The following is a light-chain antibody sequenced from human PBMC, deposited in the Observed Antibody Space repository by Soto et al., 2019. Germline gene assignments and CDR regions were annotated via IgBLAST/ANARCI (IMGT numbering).Light chain of an antibody. CDR1: QSVSSN. Sequence: EIVMTQSPATLSVSPGERATLSCRASQSVSSNLAWYHQKPGQAPRLLIYGASTRATGIPARFSGSGSGTDFTLTISSLQSEDFAVYYCQQYNNWPPFTFGPGTKVDIK. CDR2: GAS. J-gene: IGKJ3*01. CDR3: QQYNNWPPFT. V-gene: IGKV3-15*01.